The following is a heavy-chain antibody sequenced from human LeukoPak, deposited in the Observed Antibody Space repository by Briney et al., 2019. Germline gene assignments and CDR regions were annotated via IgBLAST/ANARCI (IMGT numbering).Heavy chain of an antibody. V-gene: IGHV1-18*01. D-gene: IGHD6-13*01. CDR3: AKVAGDRMDY. J-gene: IGHJ4*02. CDR2: ISANTGKT. Sequence: ASVTVSCKASGYTFATYGFCWVRQAPGHGLEWMGWISANTGKTDYAPKFQGRVTMTTDTSTSTAYMELRSLRPDDTAVYYCAKVAGDRMDYWGQGTLLTVSS. CDR1: GYTFATYG.